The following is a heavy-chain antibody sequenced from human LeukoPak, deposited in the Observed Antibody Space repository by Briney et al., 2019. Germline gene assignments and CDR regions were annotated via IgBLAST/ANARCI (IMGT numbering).Heavy chain of an antibody. V-gene: IGHV4-34*01. CDR1: GGPFSGYY. J-gene: IGHJ4*02. CDR3: AGGRASYDFWSGYLFYY. CDR2: INHSGST. Sequence: SETLSLTCAVYGGPFSGYYWSWIRQSPGKGLEWIGEINHSGSTNYNPSLKSRVTISVDTSKNQFSLKLSSVTAADTAVYYCAGGRASYDFWSGYLFYYWGQGTLVTVSS. D-gene: IGHD3-3*01.